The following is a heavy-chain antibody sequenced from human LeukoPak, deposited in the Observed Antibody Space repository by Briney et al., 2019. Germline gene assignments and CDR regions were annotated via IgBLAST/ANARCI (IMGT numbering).Heavy chain of an antibody. J-gene: IGHJ4*02. CDR1: GGSINSYY. CDR2: FYYSWTT. CDR3: ARGSSSSHHPALS. Sequence: PSETLSLPCTVSGGSINSYYWSWLRQPPGVGLEWLGYFYYSWTTNYNPSLKSRVTISVDTSQNQFSLKLSSVTAADTAVYFCARGSSSSHHPALSWGQGTLVTVSS. V-gene: IGHV4-59*01. D-gene: IGHD6-13*01.